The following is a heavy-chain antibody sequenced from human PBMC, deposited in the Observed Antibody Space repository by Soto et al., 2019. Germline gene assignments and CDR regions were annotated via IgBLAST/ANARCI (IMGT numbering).Heavy chain of an antibody. V-gene: IGHV3-33*01. J-gene: IGHJ6*02. CDR1: GFTFSSYG. Sequence: QVQLVESGGGVVQPGRSLRLSCAASGFTFSSYGMHWVRQAPGKGLEWVAVIWYDGSNKYYADSVKGRFTISRDNSKNTLYLQMNSLRAEDTAVYYCASAPSSCSYYYYYGMDVWGQGTTVTVSS. CDR3: ASAPSSCSYYYYYGMDV. CDR2: IWYDGSNK. D-gene: IGHD2-21*01.